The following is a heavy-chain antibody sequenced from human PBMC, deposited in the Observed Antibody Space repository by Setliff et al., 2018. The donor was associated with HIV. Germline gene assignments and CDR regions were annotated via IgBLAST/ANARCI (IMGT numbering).Heavy chain of an antibody. Sequence: GESLKISCKASGFSFTTHDMNWVRQAPGKGLEWISYITSDGSVTYYADSVKGRFTISRDNAGGSLYLQMNSLKVEDTALYHCTAGHYGPNPWGQGTPVTVSS. J-gene: IGHJ5*02. CDR3: TAGHYGPNP. CDR1: GFSFTTHD. CDR2: ITSDGSVT. D-gene: IGHD3-10*01. V-gene: IGHV3-48*03.